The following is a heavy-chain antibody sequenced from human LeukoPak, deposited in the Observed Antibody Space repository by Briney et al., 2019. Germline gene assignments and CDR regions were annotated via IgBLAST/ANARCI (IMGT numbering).Heavy chain of an antibody. CDR3: AKGLGDCTGISCPTPVDY. Sequence: GGSLRLSCAASGFTFSTYGMSWVRQAPGKGLEWVSSIRSTGGSAYYADSVKGRFTISRDNSKNTLYLQMNTLRAEDTAVYYCAKGLGDCTGISCPTPVDYWGQGTLVTVSS. V-gene: IGHV3-23*01. CDR2: IRSTGGSA. D-gene: IGHD2-2*01. J-gene: IGHJ4*02. CDR1: GFTFSTYG.